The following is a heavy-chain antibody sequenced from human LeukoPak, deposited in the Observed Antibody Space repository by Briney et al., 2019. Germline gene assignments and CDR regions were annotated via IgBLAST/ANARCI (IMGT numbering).Heavy chain of an antibody. CDR1: GGSLSGYY. V-gene: IGHV4-34*01. Sequence: PSETLSLTCDVYGGSLSGYYWSWIRQSPEKGLQWIGEIGHGGTTNFNPSLKSRVSMSVDTSKNQFSLKLTSVTAADTAVYFCAREGRMSMGIEYWGQGTLVTVSS. CDR2: IGHGGTT. CDR3: AREGRMSMGIEY. J-gene: IGHJ4*02. D-gene: IGHD4/OR15-4a*01.